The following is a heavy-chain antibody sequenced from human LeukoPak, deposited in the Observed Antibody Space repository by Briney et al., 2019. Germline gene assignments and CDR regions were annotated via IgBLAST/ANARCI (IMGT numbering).Heavy chain of an antibody. J-gene: IGHJ4*02. V-gene: IGHV3-33*01. D-gene: IGHD5-12*01. CDR3: VRDRGGLRYFDY. Sequence: PGGSLRLSCAASRFTFSNHGMHWVRQAPGKGLEWVAVIWYDGSNKYYTDSVKGRFTISSDNSKNTLYLQMNSLRAEDTAVYYCVRDRGGLRYFDYWGQGTLVTVSS. CDR1: RFTFSNHG. CDR2: IWYDGSNK.